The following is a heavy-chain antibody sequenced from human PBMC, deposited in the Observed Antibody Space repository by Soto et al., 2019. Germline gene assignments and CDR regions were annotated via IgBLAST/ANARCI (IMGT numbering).Heavy chain of an antibody. CDR3: AKDGDEAAAGYYFYY. CDR2: VSYSGNDK. J-gene: IGHJ4*02. V-gene: IGHV3-30*18. D-gene: IGHD6-13*01. CDR1: GFTFRSYG. Sequence: QVQLVESGGGVVQPGRSLRLSCVASGFTFRSYGMHWVRQAPGKGLEWVAVVSYSGNDKKFADSVKGRFTISRDNSKDTLYLQMNSLRPEDTAIYYCAKDGDEAAAGYYFYYWGQGTLVTVSS.